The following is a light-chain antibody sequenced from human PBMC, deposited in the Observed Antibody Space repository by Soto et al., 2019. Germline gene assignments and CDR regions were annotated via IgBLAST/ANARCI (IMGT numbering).Light chain of an antibody. J-gene: IGKJ1*01. V-gene: IGKV1D-16*01. Sequence: DIQMTQSPSSVSASVGDRVTITCRASQGISSWLAWYQQKPGKAPKLLIYAASSLQSGVPSRFSGSGSGTEITLTIRSMQHDDFANYYCQQYNSYSEAFSKGTKVDIK. CDR3: QQYNSYSEA. CDR1: QGISSW. CDR2: AAS.